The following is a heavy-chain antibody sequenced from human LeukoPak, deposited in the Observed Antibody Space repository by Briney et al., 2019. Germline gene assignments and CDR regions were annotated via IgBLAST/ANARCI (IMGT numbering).Heavy chain of an antibody. CDR3: ARRSVYGDGAFDI. CDR2: INHSGST. D-gene: IGHD4-17*01. CDR1: GGSFSGYY. Sequence: SETLSLTCAVYGGSFSGYYWSWIRQPPGKGLEWIGEINHSGSTNYNPSLKSRVTISVDTSKNQFSLKLSSVTAADTAVYYCARRSVYGDGAFDIWGQGTMVTVSS. J-gene: IGHJ3*02. V-gene: IGHV4-34*01.